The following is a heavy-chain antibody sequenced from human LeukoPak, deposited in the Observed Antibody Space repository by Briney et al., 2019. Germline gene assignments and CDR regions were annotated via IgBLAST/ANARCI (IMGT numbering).Heavy chain of an antibody. J-gene: IGHJ4*02. CDR2: IYPGDSDT. Sequence: GGSLQISCKGSGYIFTSYWIGWVRRMPGKGLEWMGIIYPGDSDTRYSPSFQGQVAISADKSISTAYLQWSSLKASDTAMYYCARLPDSSSPGDYWGQGTLVTVSS. CDR1: GYIFTSYW. CDR3: ARLPDSSSPGDY. D-gene: IGHD6-6*01. V-gene: IGHV5-51*01.